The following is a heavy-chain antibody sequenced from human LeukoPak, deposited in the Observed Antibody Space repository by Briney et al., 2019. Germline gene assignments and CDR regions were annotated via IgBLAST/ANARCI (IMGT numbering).Heavy chain of an antibody. CDR3: AELGITMIGGV. V-gene: IGHV3-21*01. D-gene: IGHD3-10*02. Sequence: KPGGSLRLSCAASGLTFRIYSMNWVRQAPGKGLEWVSSISSSSRYIYYADSVKGRFTISRDNAKNSLYLQMNSLRAEDTAVYYCAELGITMIGGVWGKGTTVTISS. CDR1: GLTFRIYS. J-gene: IGHJ6*04. CDR2: ISSSSRYI.